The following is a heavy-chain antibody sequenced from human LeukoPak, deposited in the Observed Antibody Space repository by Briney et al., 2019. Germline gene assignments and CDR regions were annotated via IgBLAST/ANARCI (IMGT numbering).Heavy chain of an antibody. CDR1: GFTFSTYD. CDR3: VKTNSGAYDY. J-gene: IGHJ4*02. V-gene: IGHV3-64D*06. CDR2: ISTNGDHT. Sequence: GGSLRLSCSASGFTFSTYDMHWVREAPGTGLECLSHISTNGDHTYYADSVRGRSTISRDNSKNTLYLQMSSLSAEDTAVYYCVKTNSGAYDYWGQGTLVTVSS. D-gene: IGHD2-15*01.